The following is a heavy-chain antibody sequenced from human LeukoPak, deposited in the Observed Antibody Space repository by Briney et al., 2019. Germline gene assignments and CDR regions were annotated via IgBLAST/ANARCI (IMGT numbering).Heavy chain of an antibody. CDR2: ISASGGTT. Sequence: SGGSLRLSCAASGFTFNNYAMSWVRQAPGKGPEWVSAISASGGTTYYADSVKGRFTISRDNSENTLFLQMNSLRAEDTAVYYCAKEPREYCSSTSCPNWFDSWGQGTLVTVSS. CDR1: GFTFNNYA. D-gene: IGHD2-2*01. J-gene: IGHJ5*01. V-gene: IGHV3-23*01. CDR3: AKEPREYCSSTSCPNWFDS.